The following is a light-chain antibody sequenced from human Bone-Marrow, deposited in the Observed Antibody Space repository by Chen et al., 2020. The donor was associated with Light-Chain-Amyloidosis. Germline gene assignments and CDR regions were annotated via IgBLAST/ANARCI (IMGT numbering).Light chain of an antibody. Sequence: YVVTQPSAVSVAPGQTATIPCTGDNIGSRPVNWYRRFPGQAPALVGYDDAAPPSGIPDRFSGSNSGNTATLAIRGVEAGDEAEYYCQLWDTSTGMVFGGGTKVTVL. V-gene: IGLV3-21*02. J-gene: IGLJ2*01. CDR2: DDA. CDR3: QLWDTSTGMV. CDR1: NIGSRP.